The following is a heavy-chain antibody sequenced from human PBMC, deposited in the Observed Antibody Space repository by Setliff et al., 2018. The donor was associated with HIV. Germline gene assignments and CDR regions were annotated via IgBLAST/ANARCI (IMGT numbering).Heavy chain of an antibody. CDR1: TYTFSSYV. CDR2: ISVYNGNT. D-gene: IGHD2-2*01. CDR3: ATQRDIVMVPGQGGFDI. Sequence: ASVKVSCKASTYTFSSYVINWVRQAPGQGLGWMGRISVYNGNTIYAQKLQGRVIMTTDTSTSTAYMELRSLRSDDTAMYYCATQRDIVMVPGQGGFDIWAQGTMV. V-gene: IGHV1-18*01. J-gene: IGHJ3*02.